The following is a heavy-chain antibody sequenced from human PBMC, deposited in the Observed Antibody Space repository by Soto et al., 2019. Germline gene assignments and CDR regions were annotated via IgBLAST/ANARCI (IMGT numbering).Heavy chain of an antibody. D-gene: IGHD2-21*01. Sequence: SETLSLTCTVSGGSISSGGYYWSWIRQHPGKGLEWIGYIYYSGSTYYNPSLKSRVIMSVDTSNSQFSLRLSSVTAADTAVYYCATYSRGEGGRGYWXPGTLVTVSS. CDR3: ATYSRGEGGRGY. CDR2: IYYSGST. V-gene: IGHV4-31*03. J-gene: IGHJ4*02. CDR1: GGSISSGGYY.